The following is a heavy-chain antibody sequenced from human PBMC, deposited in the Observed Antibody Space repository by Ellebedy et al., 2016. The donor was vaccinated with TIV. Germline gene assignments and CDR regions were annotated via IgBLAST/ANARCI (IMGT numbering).Heavy chain of an antibody. J-gene: IGHJ4*02. CDR1: GGSISSSSYY. Sequence: MPSETLSLTCTVSGGSISSSSYYWSWIRQPPGKGLEWIGYIYYSGSTNYNPSLKSRVTISVDTSKNQFSLKLSSVTAADTAVYYCASLYGDLDQSHWGQGTLVTVSS. CDR3: ASLYGDLDQSH. CDR2: IYYSGST. D-gene: IGHD4-17*01. V-gene: IGHV4-61*05.